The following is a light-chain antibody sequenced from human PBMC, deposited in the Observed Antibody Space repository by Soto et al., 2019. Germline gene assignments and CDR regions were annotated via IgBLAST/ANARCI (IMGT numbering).Light chain of an antibody. CDR2: TNN. V-gene: IGLV1-44*01. CDR1: SSNIGGNT. Sequence: QSVLTQPPSASGTPGQRVTISCSGSSSNIGGNTVSWYQQFPGTAPKLLIYTNNQRPSGVPDRFSGSKSDTSASLAISGLQSEDEAHYYCAAWDDSLNGYVFGAGTKVTVL. J-gene: IGLJ1*01. CDR3: AAWDDSLNGYV.